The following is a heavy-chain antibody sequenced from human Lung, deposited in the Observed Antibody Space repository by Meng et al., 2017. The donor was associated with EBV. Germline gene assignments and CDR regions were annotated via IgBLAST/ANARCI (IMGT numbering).Heavy chain of an antibody. CDR1: GYPFMTYP. J-gene: IGHJ4*02. D-gene: IGHD6-19*01. CDR3: ARGIEVVGTGYF. CDR2: INPGNVIT. Sequence: QVHLGKSGAEVNKPGASVKLYCKASGYPFMTYPMHWVRQSPGQRPEWVGWINPGNVITKYSHKFQDRVTIIRDPSANTAYLELRSLRLEDTAVYYCARGIEVVGTGYFWGQGSLVTVSS. V-gene: IGHV1-3*01.